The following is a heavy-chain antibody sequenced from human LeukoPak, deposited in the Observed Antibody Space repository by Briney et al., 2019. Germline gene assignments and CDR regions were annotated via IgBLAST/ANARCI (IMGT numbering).Heavy chain of an antibody. J-gene: IGHJ3*02. Sequence: ASVKVSCKASGYIFTSYFLYWVRQAPGQGLEWMGLINPSGGSTRYAQKFQGRVTMTRDTSTSTVYMELSSLRSEDTAVYYCARGVHKFYYDSSDYQPFAFDIWGRGTMVTISS. CDR2: INPSGGST. D-gene: IGHD3-22*01. CDR3: ARGVHKFYYDSSDYQPFAFDI. CDR1: GYIFTSYF. V-gene: IGHV1-46*01.